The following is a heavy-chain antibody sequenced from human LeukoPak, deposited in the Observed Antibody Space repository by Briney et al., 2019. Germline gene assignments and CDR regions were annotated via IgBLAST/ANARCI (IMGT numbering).Heavy chain of an antibody. D-gene: IGHD3-16*01. CDR3: AKDDRLQRFLR. J-gene: IGHJ4*02. CDR2: IKQDGSEK. Sequence: PGGSLRLSCAASGFTFSSYWMSWVRQAPGKGLEWVANIKQDGSEKYYVDSVKGRFTISRDNSKNTLYLQMNSLRAEDTAVYYCAKDDRLQRFLRWGQGTLVTVSS. CDR1: GFTFSSYW. V-gene: IGHV3-7*03.